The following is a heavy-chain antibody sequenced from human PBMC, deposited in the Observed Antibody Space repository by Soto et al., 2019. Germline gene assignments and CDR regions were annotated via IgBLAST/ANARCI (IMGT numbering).Heavy chain of an antibody. CDR3: ARHDEGNSYYYVMDV. J-gene: IGHJ6*02. D-gene: IGHD3-10*01. CDR1: GYSFTSYW. Sequence: GESLKISCKGSGYSFTSYWIGWVRQMPGKGLEWMGIIYPGDSDTRYSPSFQGQVTISADKSISTAYLQWGSLKAADTAMYYCARHDEGNSYYYVMDVWGQGTTVTVSS. V-gene: IGHV5-51*01. CDR2: IYPGDSDT.